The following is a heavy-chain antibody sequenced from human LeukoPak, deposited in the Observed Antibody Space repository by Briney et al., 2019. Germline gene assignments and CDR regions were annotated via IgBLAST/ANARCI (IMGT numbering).Heavy chain of an antibody. J-gene: IGHJ4*02. CDR1: GGSKSTYY. CDR2: IYYSGST. D-gene: IGHD4-17*01. Sequence: PSETLSLTRTVSGGSKSTYYWSWIRQPPGKGLEWLGYIYYSGSTNYNPSLKSRVTISVDTSKNQFSLKLTSVTAADTAVYYCARHPGAYVFDYWGQGTLVTVSS. V-gene: IGHV4-59*08. CDR3: ARHPGAYVFDY.